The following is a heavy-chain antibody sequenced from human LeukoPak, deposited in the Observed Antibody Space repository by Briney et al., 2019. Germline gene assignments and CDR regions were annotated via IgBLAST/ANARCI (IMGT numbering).Heavy chain of an antibody. CDR2: ISAYNGNT. V-gene: IGHV1-2*02. CDR1: GYTFTGYY. Sequence: ASVKVSCKASGYTFTGYYMHWVRQAPGQGLEWMGWISAYNGNTNYAQKLQGRVTMTRDTSISTAYMELSRLRSDDTAVYYCARDHGSSWFVDYWGQGTLVTVSS. D-gene: IGHD6-13*01. J-gene: IGHJ4*02. CDR3: ARDHGSSWFVDY.